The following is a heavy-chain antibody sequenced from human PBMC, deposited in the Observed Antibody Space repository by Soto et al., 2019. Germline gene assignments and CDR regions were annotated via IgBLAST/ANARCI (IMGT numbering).Heavy chain of an antibody. D-gene: IGHD5-18*01. CDR1: GFTFSNYA. V-gene: IGHV3-30-3*01. CDR2: LSYDANNK. Sequence: SGFTFSNYAIHWVRQAPGKGLEWVAVLSYDANNKHYADSVKGRFTISRDNSKNTLYLQMNSLRPEDTAVYYCARGPFGDAAMVTNYFDYWGQGTLVTVSS. CDR3: ARGPFGDAAMVTNYFDY. J-gene: IGHJ4*02.